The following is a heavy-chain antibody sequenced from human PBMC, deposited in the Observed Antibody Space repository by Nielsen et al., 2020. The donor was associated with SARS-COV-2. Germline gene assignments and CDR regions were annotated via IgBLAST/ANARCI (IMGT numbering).Heavy chain of an antibody. J-gene: IGHJ4*02. Sequence: GESLKISCTASGFTFGDYAMSWFRQAPGKGLEWVGFIRSKAYGGTTEYAASVKGRFTISRDDSKSIAYLQMNSLRAEDTAVYYCAKDREVSYFDYWGQGTLVTVSS. CDR2: IRSKAYGGTT. CDR3: AKDREVSYFDY. CDR1: GFTFGDYA. V-gene: IGHV3-49*03. D-gene: IGHD5-24*01.